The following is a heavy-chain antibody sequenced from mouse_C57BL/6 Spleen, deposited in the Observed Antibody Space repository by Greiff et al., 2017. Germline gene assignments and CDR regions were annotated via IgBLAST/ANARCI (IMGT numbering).Heavy chain of an antibody. CDR2: ISDGGSYT. D-gene: IGHD2-2*01. CDR3: ARDSGYDGGGFDY. J-gene: IGHJ2*01. V-gene: IGHV5-4*01. CDR1: GFTFSSYA. Sequence: EVQVVESGGGLVKPGGSLKLSCAASGFTFSSYAMSWVRQTPEKRLEWVATISDGGSYTYYPDNVKGRFTISRDNAKNNLYLQMSHLKSEDTAMYYCARDSGYDGGGFDYWGQGTTLTVSS.